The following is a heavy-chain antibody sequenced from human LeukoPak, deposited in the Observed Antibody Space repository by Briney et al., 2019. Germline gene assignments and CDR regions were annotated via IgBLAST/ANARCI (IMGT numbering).Heavy chain of an antibody. V-gene: IGHV5-51*01. J-gene: IGHJ5*02. Sequence: GESLKISCKGSGYSFTSYWIGWVRQMPGKGLEWMGIIYPADSDIRYSPSFQGQVTISADKSISTAYLQWSSLKASDTAMYYCARQEYCSGGSCYTWFDPWGQGTLVTVSS. CDR2: IYPADSDI. D-gene: IGHD2-15*01. CDR3: ARQEYCSGGSCYTWFDP. CDR1: GYSFTSYW.